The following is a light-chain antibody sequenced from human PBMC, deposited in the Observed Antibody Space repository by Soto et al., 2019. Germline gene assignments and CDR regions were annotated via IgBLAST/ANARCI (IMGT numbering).Light chain of an antibody. CDR1: SSDVGGYNY. CDR3: CSYTDSRTHI. V-gene: IGLV2-14*01. Sequence: QSVLTQPASVSGTPGQSITISCTGTSSDVGGYNYVSWYQQHPGKAPKLIISEVSNRPSGISNRFSASKSGDTASLTISGLQADDEADYYCCSYTDSRTHIFGSGTKV. J-gene: IGLJ1*01. CDR2: EVS.